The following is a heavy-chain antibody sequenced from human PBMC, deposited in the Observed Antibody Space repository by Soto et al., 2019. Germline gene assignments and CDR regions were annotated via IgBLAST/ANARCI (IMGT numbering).Heavy chain of an antibody. CDR3: ARDLKDIVVVPAATEGYMDV. CDR2: IIPILGIA. CDR1: GGTFSSYA. V-gene: IGHV1-69*10. D-gene: IGHD2-2*01. J-gene: IGHJ6*03. Sequence: SVKVSCKASGGTFSSYAISWVRQAPGQGLEWMGGIIPILGIANYAQKFQGRVTITADKSTSTAYMELSSLRSEDTAVYYCARDLKDIVVVPAATEGYMDVWGKGTTVTVSS.